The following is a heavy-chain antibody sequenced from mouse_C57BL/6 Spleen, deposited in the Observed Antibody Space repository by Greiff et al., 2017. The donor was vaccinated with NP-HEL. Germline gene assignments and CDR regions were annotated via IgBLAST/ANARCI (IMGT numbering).Heavy chain of an antibody. CDR3: ARRADGYYVYFDV. J-gene: IGHJ1*03. V-gene: IGHV5-4*01. D-gene: IGHD2-3*01. CDR1: GFTFSSYA. Sequence: DVHLVESGGGLVKPGGSLKLSCAASGFTFSSYAMSWVRQTPEKRLEWVATISDGGSYTYYPDNVKGRFTISRDNAKNNLYLQMSHLKSEDTAMYYCARRADGYYVYFDVWGTGTTVTVSS. CDR2: ISDGGSYT.